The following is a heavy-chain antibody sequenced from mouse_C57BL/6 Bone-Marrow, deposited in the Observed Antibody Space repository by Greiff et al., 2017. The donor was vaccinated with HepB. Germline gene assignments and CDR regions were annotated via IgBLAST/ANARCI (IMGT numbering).Heavy chain of an antibody. CDR3: AKRGFYYYGSSPLYAMDY. J-gene: IGHJ4*01. CDR1: GFSLTSYG. V-gene: IGHV2-5*01. CDR2: IWRGGST. D-gene: IGHD1-1*01. Sequence: VKLVESGPGLVQPSQSLSITCTVSGFSLTSYGVHWVRQSPGKGLEWLGVIWRGGSTDYNAAFMSRLSITKDNSKSQVFFKMNSLQADDTAIYYCAKRGFYYYGSSPLYAMDYWGQGTSVTVSS.